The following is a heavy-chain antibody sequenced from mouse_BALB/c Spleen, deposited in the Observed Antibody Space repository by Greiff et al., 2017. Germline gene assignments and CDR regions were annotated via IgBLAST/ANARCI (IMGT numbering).Heavy chain of an antibody. J-gene: IGHJ1*01. CDR2: ISDGGSYT. V-gene: IGHV5-4*02. D-gene: IGHD2-14*01. CDR1: GFTFSDYY. Sequence: DVKLVESGGGLVKPGGSLKLSCAASGFTFSDYYMYWVRQTPEKRLEWVATISDGGSYTYYPDSVKGRFTISRDNAKNTLYLQMSSLKSEDTAMYYCARRYDWYFDVWGAGTTVTVSS. CDR3: ARRYDWYFDV.